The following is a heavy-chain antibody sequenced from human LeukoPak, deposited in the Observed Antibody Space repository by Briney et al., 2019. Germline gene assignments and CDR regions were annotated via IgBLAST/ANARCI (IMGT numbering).Heavy chain of an antibody. CDR2: ISAYNGNT. Sequence: ASVKVSCKASGYTFTSYGISWVRQAPGQGLEWMGWISAYNGNTNYAQKLQGRVTMTTDTSTSTAYMELRSLRSDDTAVYYCARDVHGDYGSGWFDPWGQGTLVSVSS. CDR3: ARDVHGDYGSGWFDP. V-gene: IGHV1-18*01. D-gene: IGHD4-17*01. J-gene: IGHJ5*02. CDR1: GYTFTSYG.